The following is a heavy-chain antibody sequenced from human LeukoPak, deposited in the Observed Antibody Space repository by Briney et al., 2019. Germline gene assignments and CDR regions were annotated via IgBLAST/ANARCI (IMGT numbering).Heavy chain of an antibody. V-gene: IGHV4-39*01. J-gene: IGHJ5*02. Sequence: PSETLSLTCTVSGGSISSSSYYWGWIRQPPGKGLEWIGSIYYSGSTYYNPSLKSRVTISVDTSKNQFSLKLSSVTAADTAVYYCARAPRYVLNWFDPWGQGTLVTVSS. D-gene: IGHD5-12*01. CDR1: GGSISSSSYY. CDR3: ARAPRYVLNWFDP. CDR2: IYYSGST.